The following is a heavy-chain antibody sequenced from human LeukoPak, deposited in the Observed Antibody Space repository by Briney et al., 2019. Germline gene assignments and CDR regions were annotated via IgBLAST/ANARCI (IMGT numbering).Heavy chain of an antibody. J-gene: IGHJ4*02. V-gene: IGHV1-8*01. D-gene: IGHD3-22*01. Sequence: ASVKVSCKTSGYTFTSYDINWVRQAPGQGLEWMGWMSPNSGNTGYTQNFQGRLAMTRNTSITTAYMELSSLKSEDTAVYYCTRAPFYFDSSGWDWGQGTLVTVSS. CDR3: TRAPFYFDSSGWD. CDR2: MSPNSGNT. CDR1: GYTFTSYD.